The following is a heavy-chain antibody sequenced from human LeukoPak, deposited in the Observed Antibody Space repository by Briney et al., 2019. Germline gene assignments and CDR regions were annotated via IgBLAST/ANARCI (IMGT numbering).Heavy chain of an antibody. CDR1: GGSINSHY. CDR2: IHYTGTT. Sequence: PSETLSLTCIVSGGSINSHYWGWIRQPPGKGLERVGDIHYTGTTKYNPSVKSRVTISIDTSKNQFSLELSSLRSEDTAVYYCARGGEKYSSGWYKDYWGQGTLVTVSS. D-gene: IGHD6-19*01. CDR3: ARGGEKYSSGWYKDY. V-gene: IGHV4-59*11. J-gene: IGHJ4*02.